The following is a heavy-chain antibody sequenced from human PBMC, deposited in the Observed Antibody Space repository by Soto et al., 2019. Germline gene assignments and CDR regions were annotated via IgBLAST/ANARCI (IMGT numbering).Heavy chain of an antibody. V-gene: IGHV6-1*01. CDR1: GDSVSSNSVG. D-gene: IGHD1-26*01. J-gene: IGHJ4*02. CDR3: ARRPPGELADY. CDR2: AYYRSKWNI. Sequence: SQTLSLTCAISGDSVSSNSVGWHWIRQSPSRGLEWLGRAYYRSKWNIDYALSLKSRITFNPDTSKNQFSLELSSVTAADTAVYYCARRPPGELADYWGQGTLVTVSS.